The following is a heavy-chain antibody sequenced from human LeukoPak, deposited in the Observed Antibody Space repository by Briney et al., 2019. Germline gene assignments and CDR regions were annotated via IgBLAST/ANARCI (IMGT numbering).Heavy chain of an antibody. J-gene: IGHJ5*02. CDR1: GYSISSGYY. CDR3: ARVEIVVVPAAIYNWFDP. CDR2: IYHSGST. V-gene: IGHV4-38-2*01. D-gene: IGHD2-2*01. Sequence: SETLSLTCAVSGYSISSGYYWGWIRQPPGKGLEWIGSIYHSGSTYYNPSLKSRVTISVDTSTNQFSLKLSSVTAADTAVYYCARVEIVVVPAAIYNWFDPWGQGTLVTVSS.